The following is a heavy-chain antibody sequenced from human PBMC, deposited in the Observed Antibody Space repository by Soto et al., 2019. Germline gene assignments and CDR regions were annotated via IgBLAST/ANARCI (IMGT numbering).Heavy chain of an antibody. V-gene: IGHV1-2*02. J-gene: IGHJ4*02. CDR1: GYTFSGHY. CDR2: IGPESGAT. D-gene: IGHD1-26*01. CDR3: GRRRSGQIVVLY. Sequence: ASVKVSCKASGYTFSGHYIHWVRQAPEQGPEWMGEIGPESGATRYAQKFQGRVTMTRDMSITTVYMELNNLSPDDTAVSYCGRRRSGQIVVLYWGPGTPLTVSS.